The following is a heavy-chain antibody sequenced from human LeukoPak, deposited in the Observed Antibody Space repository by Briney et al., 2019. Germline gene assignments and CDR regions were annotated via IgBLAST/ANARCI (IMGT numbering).Heavy chain of an antibody. D-gene: IGHD5-18*01. CDR1: GGSVNSGSYY. Sequence: KPSETLSLTCTVSGGSVNSGSYYWNWIRQPPGKGLEWIGYIYYSGSTNYNPSLKSRVTISVDTSKNQFSLKLSSVTAADTAVYYCARKWIQLRPNYYYGMDVWGQGTTVTVSS. CDR2: IYYSGST. CDR3: ARKWIQLRPNYYYGMDV. V-gene: IGHV4-61*01. J-gene: IGHJ6*02.